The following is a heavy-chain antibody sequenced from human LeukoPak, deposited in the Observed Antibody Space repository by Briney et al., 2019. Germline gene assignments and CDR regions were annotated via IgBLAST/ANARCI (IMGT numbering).Heavy chain of an antibody. Sequence: GESLKISCKGSGYSFTSYWIGWVRQRPGKGLEWMGIIYPGDSDTRYSPSFQGQVTISADKSISTAYLQWSSLKASDTAMYYCARLGGPEQQLVPNWFDPWGQGTLVTVSS. CDR1: GYSFTSYW. CDR3: ARLGGPEQQLVPNWFDP. D-gene: IGHD6-13*01. CDR2: IYPGDSDT. J-gene: IGHJ5*02. V-gene: IGHV5-51*01.